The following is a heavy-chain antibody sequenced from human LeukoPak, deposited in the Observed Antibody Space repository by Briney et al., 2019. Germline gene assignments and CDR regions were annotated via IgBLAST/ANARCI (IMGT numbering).Heavy chain of an antibody. CDR1: GGSLSGYY. D-gene: IGHD2-15*01. J-gene: IGHJ6*02. Sequence: SETLSLTCAVYGGSLSGYYWSWIRQPPGKGLEWIGEINDTGNTNYKPSLRSRITISVDTSKNQFSLEVSSVTAADTAVYYCARVPYCSGGSCNYYYYYAMDVWGQGTTVTVSS. CDR3: ARVPYCSGGSCNYYYYYAMDV. CDR2: INDTGNT. V-gene: IGHV4-34*01.